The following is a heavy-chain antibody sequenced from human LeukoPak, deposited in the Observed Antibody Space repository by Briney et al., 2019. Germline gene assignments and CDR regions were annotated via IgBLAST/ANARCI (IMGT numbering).Heavy chain of an antibody. D-gene: IGHD1-26*01. CDR3: ARAVGATIYGGMDV. J-gene: IGHJ6*02. Sequence: GGSLRLSCAASGFTFSSYSMNWVRQAPGKGLEWASSISSSSSYIYYADSVKGRFTISRDNAKNSLYLQMNSLRAEDTAVYYCARAVGATIYGGMDVWGQGTTVTVSS. CDR1: GFTFSSYS. CDR2: ISSSSSYI. V-gene: IGHV3-21*01.